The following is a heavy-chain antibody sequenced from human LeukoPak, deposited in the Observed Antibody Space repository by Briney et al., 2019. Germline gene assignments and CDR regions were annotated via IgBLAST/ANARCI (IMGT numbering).Heavy chain of an antibody. V-gene: IGHV3-15*01. CDR3: TTGGRIYCSGGSCYHFDY. D-gene: IGHD2-15*01. CDR1: GFTFSNAW. CDR2: IKSKTDGGTT. J-gene: IGHJ4*02. Sequence: GGSLRLSCAASGFTFSNAWMSWVRQAPGKGLEWVGRIKSKTDGGTTDYAAPVKGRFTISRDDSKNTLYLQMNSLKTEDTAVYYCTTGGRIYCSGGSCYHFDYWGLGTLVTVSS.